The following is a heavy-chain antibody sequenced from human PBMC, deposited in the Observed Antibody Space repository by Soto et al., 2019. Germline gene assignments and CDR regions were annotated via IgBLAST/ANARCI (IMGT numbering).Heavy chain of an antibody. D-gene: IGHD6-13*01. Sequence: QVQLVQSGAEVKKPGASVKVSCKASGYTFTSYGISWVRQAPGQGLEWMGWISAYNGNTNYAQKLQGRVTMTTDTSTSTAYMELRSLRSDDTAVYYCARYRKSSSWSLYYYYGMDVWGQGTTVTVSS. J-gene: IGHJ6*02. V-gene: IGHV1-18*01. CDR3: ARYRKSSSWSLYYYYGMDV. CDR2: ISAYNGNT. CDR1: GYTFTSYG.